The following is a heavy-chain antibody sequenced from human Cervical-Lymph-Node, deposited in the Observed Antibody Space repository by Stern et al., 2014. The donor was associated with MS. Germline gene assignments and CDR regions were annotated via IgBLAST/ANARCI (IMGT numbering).Heavy chain of an antibody. V-gene: IGHV4-39*01. D-gene: IGHD3-3*01. CDR2: IYYTGRT. CDR1: GGSVSSSTYY. J-gene: IGHJ4*02. CDR3: ARQGSFDFWSG. Sequence: LQLQESGPGLVKPSETLSLTCTVSGGSVSSSTYYWGWIRQPPGQNLAWIGSIYYTGRTYYHPYLTSRLTISITASKHPFSLKLPSLTAADTAVYYCARQGSFDFWSGWGQGTLVTVSS.